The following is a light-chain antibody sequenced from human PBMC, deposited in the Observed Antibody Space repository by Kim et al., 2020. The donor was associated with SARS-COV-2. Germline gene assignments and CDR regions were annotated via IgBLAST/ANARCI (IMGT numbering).Light chain of an antibody. CDR1: NLGDKY. CDR3: QAWDSSTWA. CDR2: QDS. V-gene: IGLV3-1*01. Sequence: SYELTQPPSVSVSPGQTASITCSGDNLGDKYACWYQQKPGQSPLLVIYQDSKRPSGIPERFSGSNSGNTATLTISGTQAMDEADYYCQAWDSSTWAFGGG. J-gene: IGLJ3*02.